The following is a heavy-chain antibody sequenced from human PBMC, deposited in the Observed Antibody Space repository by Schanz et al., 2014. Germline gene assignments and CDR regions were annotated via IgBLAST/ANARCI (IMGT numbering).Heavy chain of an antibody. CDR1: GFTFTKYG. D-gene: IGHD6-19*01. CDR2: ISDRGDGT. Sequence: VQLVESGGGVVQPGRSLRLSCAASGFTFTKYGMYWVRQAPGKGLEWVSGISDRGDGTNYGDSVRGRFTISRDNSRNTVYLQMNNVGVDDTATYYCVKTDAGWRFDYWGQGTLVIVSS. J-gene: IGHJ4*02. CDR3: VKTDAGWRFDY. V-gene: IGHV3-23*04.